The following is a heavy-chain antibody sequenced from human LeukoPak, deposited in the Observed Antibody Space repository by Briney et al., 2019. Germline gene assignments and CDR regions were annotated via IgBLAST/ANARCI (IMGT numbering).Heavy chain of an antibody. V-gene: IGHV3-7*01. Sequence: GGSLRLSCAASGFTFSNYWMTWVRQAPGKGLEWVANMKEDGSEKYYVDSVKGRFTISRDNAKNSLYLQMNSLRAEDTAVYYCARAMDVWGQGTTVTVSS. J-gene: IGHJ6*02. CDR2: MKEDGSEK. CDR3: ARAMDV. CDR1: GFTFSNYW.